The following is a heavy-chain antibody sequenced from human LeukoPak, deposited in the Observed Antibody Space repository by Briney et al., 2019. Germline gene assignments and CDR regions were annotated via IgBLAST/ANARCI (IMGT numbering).Heavy chain of an antibody. J-gene: IGHJ4*02. V-gene: IGHV3-64*01. D-gene: IGHD6-19*01. CDR1: GFTFSSYA. CDR3: AKDRGSSGWYYFDY. Sequence: GGSLRLSCAASGFTFSSYAMHWVRQAPGKGLEFVSAISSNGGSTYYANSVKGRFTISRDNSKNTLYLQMGSLRAEDTAVYYCAKDRGSSGWYYFDYWGQGTLVTVSS. CDR2: ISSNGGST.